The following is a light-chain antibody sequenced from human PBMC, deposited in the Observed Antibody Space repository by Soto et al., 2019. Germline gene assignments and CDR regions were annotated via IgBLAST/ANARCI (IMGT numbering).Light chain of an antibody. CDR3: XAWDDSLSGVV. Sequence: QSVLTQPPSASGTPGQRVTISCSGSSSNIGSNYVYWYQQLPGTVPQLLIYRNSERPSGVPDRFSGSKSGTSXSLAMSGLRXEDEADYYGXAWDDSLSGVVFGGGTKLTVL. CDR1: SSNIGSNY. V-gene: IGLV1-47*01. CDR2: RNS. J-gene: IGLJ2*01.